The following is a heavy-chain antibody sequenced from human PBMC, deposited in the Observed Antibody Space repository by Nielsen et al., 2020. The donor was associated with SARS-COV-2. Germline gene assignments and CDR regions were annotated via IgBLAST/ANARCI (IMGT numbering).Heavy chain of an antibody. CDR3: LGGASY. J-gene: IGHJ4*02. D-gene: IGHD3-10*01. CDR2: LWYDGIKA. Sequence: GGSLRLSCAASGFTFSSYGMHWVRQAPGKGLEWVAVLWYDGIKAQYADSVKGRFTISRDNSKNTLYLQMKSLRAEDTAVYYCLGGASYWGQGTLVTVSS. V-gene: IGHV3-33*08. CDR1: GFTFSSYG.